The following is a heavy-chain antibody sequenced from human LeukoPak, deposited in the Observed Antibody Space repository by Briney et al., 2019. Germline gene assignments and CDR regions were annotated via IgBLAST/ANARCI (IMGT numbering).Heavy chain of an antibody. V-gene: IGHV3-72*01. CDR3: VTDSGTY. CDR1: GFTFSDHN. D-gene: IGHD1-26*01. CDR2: TRNKAKSYTT. J-gene: IGHJ4*02. Sequence: PGGSLRLSCAASGFTFSDHNMDWVRQAPGKGLEWVGRTRNKAKSYTTEYAASVKGRFTISRDDSKNSLYLQMNSLKAEDMAVYYCVTDSGTYWGKGTLVTVSS.